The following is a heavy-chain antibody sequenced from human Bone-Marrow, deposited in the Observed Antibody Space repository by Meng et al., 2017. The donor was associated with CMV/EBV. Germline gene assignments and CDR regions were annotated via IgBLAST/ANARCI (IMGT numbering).Heavy chain of an antibody. V-gene: IGHV1-2*02. D-gene: IGHD1-26*01. J-gene: IGHJ4*02. CDR2: INPNSGGT. CDR3: ARVLYRGSFTPGGADY. CDR1: GYTFTGYY. Sequence: ASVKVSCRASGYTFTGYYMHWVRQAPGQGLEWMGWINPNSGGTNYAQKFQGRVTMTRDTSISTAYMELRSLRSDDTAVYYCARVLYRGSFTPGGADYWGQGTLVTVSS.